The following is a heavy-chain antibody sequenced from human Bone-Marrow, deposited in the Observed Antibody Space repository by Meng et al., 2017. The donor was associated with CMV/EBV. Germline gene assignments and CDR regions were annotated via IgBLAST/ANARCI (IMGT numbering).Heavy chain of an antibody. J-gene: IGHJ6*02. Sequence: ASVKVSCKASGYTFTGYYMHWVRQAPGQGLEWMGWINPNSGGTNYAQKFQGRVTMTRDTSISTAYMELRSLRSDDTAVYYCARDWRLNDPMQYCSSTSCYPRYGMDVWGQGTTVTVSS. V-gene: IGHV1-2*02. CDR2: INPNSGGT. D-gene: IGHD2-2*01. CDR3: ARDWRLNDPMQYCSSTSCYPRYGMDV. CDR1: GYTFTGYY.